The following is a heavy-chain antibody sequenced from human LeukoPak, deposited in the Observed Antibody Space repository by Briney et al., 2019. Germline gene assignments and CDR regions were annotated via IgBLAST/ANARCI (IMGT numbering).Heavy chain of an antibody. CDR2: VDPEDGET. Sequence: ASVTLSCKASGYTFTDYYMHWVQQAPGKGLEWMGRVDPEDGETIYAEKFQGRVTITADTSTDTAYVELSSLRSEDTAVYYCAPSQTSSSFGNWFDPWGQGTLVTVSS. J-gene: IGHJ5*02. D-gene: IGHD6-13*01. CDR3: APSQTSSSFGNWFDP. CDR1: GYTFTDYY. V-gene: IGHV1-69-2*01.